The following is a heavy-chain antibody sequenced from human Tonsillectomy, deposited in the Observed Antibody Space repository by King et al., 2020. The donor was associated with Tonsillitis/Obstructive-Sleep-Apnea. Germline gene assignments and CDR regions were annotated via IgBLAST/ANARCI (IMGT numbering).Heavy chain of an antibody. CDR2: ISGSGTNT. Sequence: VQLVESGGGLVQPGGSLRLSCAASEFTFSNYAMTWVRQAPGKGLEWVSTISGSGTNTYYADSVRGRFTISRDNSKNTLYLQMNTLRAEDTAIYYCASPHPGSSVYHLGGQGTL. V-gene: IGHV3-23*04. CDR3: ASPHPGSSVYHL. CDR1: EFTFSNYA. J-gene: IGHJ4*02. D-gene: IGHD3-22*01.